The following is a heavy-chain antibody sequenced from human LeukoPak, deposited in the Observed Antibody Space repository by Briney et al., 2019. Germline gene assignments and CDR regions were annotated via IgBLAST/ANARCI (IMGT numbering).Heavy chain of an antibody. CDR1: GGSISSGGYS. CDR3: AREAPGGFDY. D-gene: IGHD3-16*01. CDR2: ISYSGST. J-gene: IGHJ4*02. V-gene: IGHV4-61*08. Sequence: SETLSLTCAVSGGSISSGGYSWSWIRQPPGKRLEWIGYISYSGSTNYNPSLKSRVTISVDTSQNQFSLKLSSMTAADTAVYYCAREAPGGFDYWGQGALVTVSS.